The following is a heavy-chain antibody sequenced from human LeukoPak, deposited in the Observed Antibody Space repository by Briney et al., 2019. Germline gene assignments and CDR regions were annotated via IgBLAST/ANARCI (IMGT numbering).Heavy chain of an antibody. J-gene: IGHJ6*03. CDR2: IRTEANSYAT. CDR1: GFTFSDSG. D-gene: IGHD4-11*01. CDR3: TREAVTLYIDV. V-gene: IGHV3-73*01. Sequence: PGGSLRLSCAASGFTFSDSGMHWVRQASGKGLEWVGRIRTEANSYATAYAASVKGRFTISRDDSKNTAYLQMNSLKTEDTAVYYCTREAVTLYIDVWGKGTTVTVSS.